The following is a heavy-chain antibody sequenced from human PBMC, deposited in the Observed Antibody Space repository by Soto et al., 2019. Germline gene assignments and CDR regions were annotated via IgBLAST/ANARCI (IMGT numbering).Heavy chain of an antibody. D-gene: IGHD1-1*01. CDR2: ISSSSSTI. Sequence: GGSLRLSCAASGFTFSSYSMNWVRQAPGKGLEWVSYISSSSSTIYYADSVKGRFTISRDNAKNSLYLQMNSLRDEDTAVYYCARDSKGVWYSLCMDVRGQGTTVTVSS. J-gene: IGHJ6*02. CDR3: ARDSKGVWYSLCMDV. CDR1: GFTFSSYS. V-gene: IGHV3-48*02.